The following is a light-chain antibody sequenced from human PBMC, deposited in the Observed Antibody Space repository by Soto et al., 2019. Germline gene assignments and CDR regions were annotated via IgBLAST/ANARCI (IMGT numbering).Light chain of an antibody. CDR2: TSN. CDR1: SSNIGRTS. Sequence: QSVLTQPPSASGTPGQRVTISCSGSSSNIGRTSVYWFQQLPGTAPKLLIYTSNQRPSGVPDRFSGSKSGTSASLAISGLRSEDEADYYCAAWDDRLSVWVFGGGTQLTVL. J-gene: IGLJ3*02. CDR3: AAWDDRLSVWV. V-gene: IGLV1-47*01.